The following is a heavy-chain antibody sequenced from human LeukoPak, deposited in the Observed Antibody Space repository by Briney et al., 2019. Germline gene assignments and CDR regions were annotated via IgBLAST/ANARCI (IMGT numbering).Heavy chain of an antibody. CDR1: GGSFSGYY. CDR3: ASWPRIWFGELPFDY. CDR2: INHSGST. J-gene: IGHJ4*02. V-gene: IGHV4-34*01. D-gene: IGHD3-10*01. Sequence: SETPSLTCAVYGGSFSGYYWSWIRQPPGKGLEWIGEINHSGSTNYNPSLKSRVTISVDASKNQFSLKLSSVTAADTAVYYCASWPRIWFGELPFDYWGQGTLVTVSS.